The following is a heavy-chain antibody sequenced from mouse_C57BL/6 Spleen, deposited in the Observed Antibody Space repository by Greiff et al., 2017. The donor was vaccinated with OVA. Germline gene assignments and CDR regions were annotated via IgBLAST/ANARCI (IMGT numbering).Heavy chain of an antibody. J-gene: IGHJ4*01. CDR2: INPSTGGT. CDR3: ARSYLGAMDY. V-gene: IGHV1-42*01. CDR1: GYSFTGYY. Sequence: VQLKQSGPELVKPGASVKISCKASGYSFTGYYMNWVKQSPEKSLEWIGEINPSTGGTTYNQKFKAKATLTVDKSSSTAYMQLKSLTSEDSAVYYCARSYLGAMDYWGQGTSDTVSS. D-gene: IGHD6-5*01.